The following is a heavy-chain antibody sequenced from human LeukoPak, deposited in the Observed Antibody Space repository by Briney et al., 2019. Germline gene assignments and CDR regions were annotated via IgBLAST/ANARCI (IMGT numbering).Heavy chain of an antibody. CDR1: GFTFSDYY. CDR2: ISSGGSTI. Sequence: PGGSLRLSCAASGFTFSDYYMSWFRQAPGKGLEWVSYISSGGSTIYYADSVKGRFTISRDNAKNSLYLQMNSLRAEDTAVYYCARGRRGGYSAYDQGRWGQGTLVTVSS. D-gene: IGHD5-12*01. CDR3: ARGRRGGYSAYDQGR. V-gene: IGHV3-11*01. J-gene: IGHJ4*02.